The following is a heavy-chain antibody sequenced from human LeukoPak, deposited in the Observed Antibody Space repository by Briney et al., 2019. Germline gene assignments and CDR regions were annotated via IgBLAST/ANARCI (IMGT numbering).Heavy chain of an antibody. CDR2: ISYSGNT. CDR1: GDSISSGGYY. CDR3: ARAPVATPSEFDY. V-gene: IGHV4-31*03. D-gene: IGHD5-12*01. J-gene: IGHJ4*02. Sequence: SETLSLTCTVSGDSISSGGYYWSWIRQHPGKGLEWIGYISYSGNTYYNPSLKSRAAISVDTPKNQFSLKLGSTTAADTAVYYCARAPVATPSEFDYWGQGTLVTVSS.